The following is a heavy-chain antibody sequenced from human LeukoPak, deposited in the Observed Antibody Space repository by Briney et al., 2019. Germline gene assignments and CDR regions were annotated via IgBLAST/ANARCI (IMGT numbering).Heavy chain of an antibody. J-gene: IGHJ6*02. CDR1: GFTLSNFW. CDR2: INRDGTQK. CDR3: ARDNGMDV. Sequence: PGGSLRLSCAASGFTLSNFWMNWVRQAPGKGLEWVAIINRDGTQKYYVDSVKGRFTISRDNAKNSLYLQMNSLRAEDTAVYYCARDNGMDVWGQGTTVTVSS. V-gene: IGHV3-7*01.